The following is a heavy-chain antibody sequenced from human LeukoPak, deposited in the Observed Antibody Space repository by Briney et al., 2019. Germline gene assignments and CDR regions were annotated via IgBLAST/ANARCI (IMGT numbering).Heavy chain of an antibody. D-gene: IGHD3-9*01. Sequence: SGPTLMHPTRTLTLTYTFSGFPLRTGGLGVGWIRQPPVKPLERIPLSHWDDDKRHIPSLKSRHTITKDTSKSQVVVTITNMDPVDTATYYCAHSPYDILTNYGPRGYFDFWGRGTLVTVSS. CDR3: AHSPYDILTNYGPRGYFDF. CDR1: GFPLRTGGLG. J-gene: IGHJ4*02. CDR2: SHWDDDK. V-gene: IGHV2-5*02.